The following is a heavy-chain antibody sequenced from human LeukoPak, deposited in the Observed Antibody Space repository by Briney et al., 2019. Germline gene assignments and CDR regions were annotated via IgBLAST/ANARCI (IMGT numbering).Heavy chain of an antibody. CDR1: GGSISGGSYY. CDR2: IYTSGST. D-gene: IGHD2-2*01. CDR3: ARELGRYCSSTSCAQGIDY. Sequence: SETLSLTCTVSGGSISGGSYYWSWIRQPAGKGLEWIGRIYTSGSTNYNPSLKSRVTISVDTSKNQFSLKLSSVTAADTAVYYCARELGRYCSSTSCAQGIDYWGQGTLVTVSS. V-gene: IGHV4-61*02. J-gene: IGHJ4*02.